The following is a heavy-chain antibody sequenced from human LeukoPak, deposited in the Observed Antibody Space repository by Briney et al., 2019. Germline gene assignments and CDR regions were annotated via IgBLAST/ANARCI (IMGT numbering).Heavy chain of an antibody. CDR2: IYYSGST. D-gene: IGHD3-22*01. CDR1: GGSISSSSYY. V-gene: IGHV4-39*07. J-gene: IGHJ4*02. Sequence: SETLSLTCTVSGGSISSSSYYWGWIRQPPGKGLEWIGSIYYSGSTYYNPSLKSRVTISVDTSKNQFSLKLSSVTAADTAVYYCASRTMYYYDSSGYFYWGQGTLVTVSS. CDR3: ASRTMYYYDSSGYFY.